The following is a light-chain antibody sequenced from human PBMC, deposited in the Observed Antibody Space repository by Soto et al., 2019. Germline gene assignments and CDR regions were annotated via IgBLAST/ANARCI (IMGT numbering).Light chain of an antibody. J-gene: IGKJ3*01. CDR3: QPYHNLPLT. Sequence: DIQMTQSPSSLSASVGDRVTITCQASQDLSNHLNWYQQKPGKAPKLLIYAASNLETGVPSRFSGRGSGTDFTFTISRHQPEDIATYYCQPYHNLPLTCGPGTKVDIK. CDR2: AAS. CDR1: QDLSNH. V-gene: IGKV1-33*01.